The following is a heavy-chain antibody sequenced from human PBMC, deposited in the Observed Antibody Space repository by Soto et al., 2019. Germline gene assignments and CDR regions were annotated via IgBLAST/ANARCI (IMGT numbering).Heavy chain of an antibody. CDR3: APGWFDP. D-gene: IGHD3-10*01. CDR2: ISYDGSNK. Sequence: GGSLRLSCAASGFTFSSYAMHWVRQAPGKGLEWVAVISYDGSNKYYADSVKGRFTISRDNPKNTLYLQMNSLRAEDTAVYYCAPGWFDPWGQGTLVTVSS. CDR1: GFTFSSYA. V-gene: IGHV3-30-3*01. J-gene: IGHJ5*02.